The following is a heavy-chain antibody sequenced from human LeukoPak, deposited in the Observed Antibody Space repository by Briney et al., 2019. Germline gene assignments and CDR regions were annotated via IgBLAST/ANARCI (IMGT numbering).Heavy chain of an antibody. CDR2: ITWKSHRT. CDR3: ASEVGYRSLGY. D-gene: IGHD3-3*01. Sequence: GGSLRLSCAASGFTFDDVTMHWVRQTPGRGLEWVSFITWKSHRTHYADSVKGRFTVSRDNSKDSLYLQMNSLRTEDTGLYHCASEVGYRSLGYLGQGTLVTVSS. CDR1: GFTFDDVT. V-gene: IGHV3-43*01. J-gene: IGHJ4*02.